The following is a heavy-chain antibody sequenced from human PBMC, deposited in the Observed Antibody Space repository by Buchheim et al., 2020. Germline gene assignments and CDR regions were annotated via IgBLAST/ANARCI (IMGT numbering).Heavy chain of an antibody. Sequence: QVQLVESGGGVVQPGRSLRLSCAASGFTFSSYGMHWVRQAPGKGLEWVAVISYDGSNKYYADSVKGRFTISRDNSKYTLYLQMNSLRAEDTAVYYCAKGGPLAAETDYWGQGTL. CDR2: ISYDGSNK. CDR3: AKGGPLAAETDY. CDR1: GFTFSSYG. D-gene: IGHD6-13*01. V-gene: IGHV3-30*18. J-gene: IGHJ4*02.